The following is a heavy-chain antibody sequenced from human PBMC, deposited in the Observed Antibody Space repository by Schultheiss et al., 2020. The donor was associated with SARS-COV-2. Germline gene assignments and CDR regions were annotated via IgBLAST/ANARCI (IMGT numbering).Heavy chain of an antibody. V-gene: IGHV3-74*01. D-gene: IGHD6-6*01. CDR3: ARDWDHIAARPLDY. J-gene: IGHJ4*02. CDR2: IDGDGSDT. CDR1: GFTFSTYW. Sequence: GGSLRLSCAASGFTFSTYWLHWVRQAPGKGLVWVSRIDGDGSDTNYADSMKGRFTISRDNAKNSLYLQMNSLRAEDTAVYYCARDWDHIAARPLDYWGQGTLVTVSS.